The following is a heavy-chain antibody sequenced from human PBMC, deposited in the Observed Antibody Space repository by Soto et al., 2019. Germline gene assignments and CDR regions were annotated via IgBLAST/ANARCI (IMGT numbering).Heavy chain of an antibody. CDR1: GGTFSSYT. J-gene: IGHJ2*01. D-gene: IGHD1-26*01. Sequence: QVQLVQSGAEVKKPGSSVKVSCKASGGTFSSYTISWVRQAPGQGLEWMGRIIPILGIANCAQKFQGRVTITADKSTSTAYMELNSLRAEDTAVYYCAKIGQWELPAAFWCFDLWGRGTLVTVSS. CDR3: AKIGQWELPAAFWCFDL. CDR2: IIPILGIA. V-gene: IGHV1-69*02.